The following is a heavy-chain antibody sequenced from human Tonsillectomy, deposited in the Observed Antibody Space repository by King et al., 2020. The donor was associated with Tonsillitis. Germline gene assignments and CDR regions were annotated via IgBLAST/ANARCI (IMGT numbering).Heavy chain of an antibody. CDR1: GFTFSSYA. J-gene: IGHJ3*02. Sequence: VQLVESGGGLVQPGGSLRLSCAASGFTFSSYAMSWVRQAPGKGLEWVSVISGGGDSTYYADSVKGRLTISRDNSKNTLYLQMNSLRAEDTAVYYCAKSFIVLVPAAVLFRAFDIWGQGTMVTVSS. V-gene: IGHV3-23*04. D-gene: IGHD2-2*01. CDR3: AKSFIVLVPAAVLFRAFDI. CDR2: ISGGGDST.